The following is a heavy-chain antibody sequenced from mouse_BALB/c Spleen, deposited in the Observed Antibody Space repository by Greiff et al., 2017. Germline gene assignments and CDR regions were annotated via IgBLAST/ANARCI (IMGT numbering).Heavy chain of an antibody. V-gene: IGHV5-4*02. CDR2: ISDGGSYT. J-gene: IGHJ3*01. D-gene: IGHD2-4*01. CDR3: ARDRMITTGNFAY. CDR1: GFTFSDYY. Sequence: EVKVVESGGGLVKPGGSLKLSCAASGFTFSDYYMYWVRQTPEKRLEWVATISDGGSYTYYPDSVKGRFTISRDNAKNNLYLQMSSLKSEDTAMYYCARDRMITTGNFAYWGQGTLVTVSA.